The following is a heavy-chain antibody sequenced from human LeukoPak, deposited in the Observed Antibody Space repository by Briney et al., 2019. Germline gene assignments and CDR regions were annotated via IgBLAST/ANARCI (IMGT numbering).Heavy chain of an antibody. CDR2: IYWNDDK. Sequence: SGPTLVKPTQPLTLTCTFSGFSLSTSGVGVGWIRQPPGKALEWLALIYWNDDKRYSPSLKSRLTITKDTSKNQVVLTMTNMDPVDTATYYCAHTGNTQRVRVVRAFDIWGQGTMVTVSS. CDR1: GFSLSTSGVG. CDR3: AHTGNTQRVRVVRAFDI. V-gene: IGHV2-5*01. D-gene: IGHD1/OR15-1a*01. J-gene: IGHJ3*02.